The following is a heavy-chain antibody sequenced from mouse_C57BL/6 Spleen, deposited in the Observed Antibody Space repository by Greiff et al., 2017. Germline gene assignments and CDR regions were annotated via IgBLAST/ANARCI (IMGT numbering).Heavy chain of an antibody. CDR3: ARGLRPDYYAMDD. CDR2: INPNYGTT. D-gene: IGHD2-2*01. CDR1: GYSFTDYN. Sequence: VQLQQSGPELVKPGASVKISCKASGYSFTDYNMNWVKQSNGKSLEWIGVINPNYGTTSYNQKFKGKATLTVDKSSSTAYMQRNSLTSEDSAVYYCARGLRPDYYAMDDWGQGTSVTVSS. V-gene: IGHV1-39*01. J-gene: IGHJ4*01.